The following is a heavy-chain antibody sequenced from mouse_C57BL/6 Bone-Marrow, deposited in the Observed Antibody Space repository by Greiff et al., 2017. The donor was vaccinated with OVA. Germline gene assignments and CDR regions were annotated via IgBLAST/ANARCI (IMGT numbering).Heavy chain of an antibody. CDR1: GYSITSGYY. J-gene: IGHJ1*03. Sequence: EVQLQESGPGLVKPSQSLSLTCSVTGYSITSGYYWNWIRQFPGNKLEWMGYIRYDGSNNYNPSLKNRISITRDTSKNQFFLKLNSVTTEDTATYYCARDYYGSSYVWYFDVWGTGTTVTVSS. D-gene: IGHD1-1*01. V-gene: IGHV3-6*01. CDR3: ARDYYGSSYVWYFDV. CDR2: IRYDGSN.